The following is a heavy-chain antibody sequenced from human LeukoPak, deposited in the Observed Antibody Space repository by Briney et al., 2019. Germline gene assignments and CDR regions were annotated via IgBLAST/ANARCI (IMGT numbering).Heavy chain of an antibody. CDR2: INHSGST. CDR1: GGSFSGYY. V-gene: IGHV4-34*01. D-gene: IGHD4-17*01. J-gene: IGHJ4*02. Sequence: SETLSLTCAVYGGSFSGYYWSWIRQPPGKGLEWIGEINHSGSTNYNPSPKSRVTISVDTSKNQFSLKLSSVTAADTAVYYCARGSDYGDYRLDYWGQGTLVTVSS. CDR3: ARGSDYGDYRLDY.